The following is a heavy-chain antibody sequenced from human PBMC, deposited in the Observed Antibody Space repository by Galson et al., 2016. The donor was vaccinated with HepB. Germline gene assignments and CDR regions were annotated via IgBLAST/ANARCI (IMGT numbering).Heavy chain of an antibody. J-gene: IGHJ4*02. D-gene: IGHD4-23*01. CDR3: AKDADFGGIDDY. Sequence: SLRLSCAASGFTFSMYAMHCVRQAPGKGLEWVAVISYDGTNQYYADSVKGRFTISRDDSKNTVYLQMNSLRVDDTAVYYCAKDADFGGIDDYWGQGTLVIVSS. CDR1: GFTFSMYA. V-gene: IGHV3-30-3*01. CDR2: ISYDGTNQ.